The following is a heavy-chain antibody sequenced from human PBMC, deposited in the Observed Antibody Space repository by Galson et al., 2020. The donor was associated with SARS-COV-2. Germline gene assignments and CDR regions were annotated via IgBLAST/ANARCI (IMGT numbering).Heavy chain of an antibody. Sequence: SETLSLTCSVSGDSIRSRTYYWGWVRQPPGRGLEWIGTIQWKEILYYSGTTYYNPSLRSRVTISGDTSDNHFSLKLTSVTAADTAVYYCARAFWTGYGVSFDYWGQGTLVTVSS. CDR3: ARAFWTGYGVSFDY. CDR1: GDSIRSRTYY. V-gene: IGHV4-39*02. J-gene: IGHJ4*02. CDR2: IQWKEILYYSGTT. D-gene: IGHD3-3*01.